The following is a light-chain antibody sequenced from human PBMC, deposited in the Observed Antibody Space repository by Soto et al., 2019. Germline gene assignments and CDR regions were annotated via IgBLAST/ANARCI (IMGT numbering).Light chain of an antibody. CDR2: DDN. Sequence: QSLLTQPPSVSAAPGQKVTISYSGSSSNIGGNSVSWYQQLPGTAPKLLIYDDNKRPSGIPDRFSGSKSGTSATLGITGFQTGDESDYYCGSWDSSLSAYVFVTGYKVTDL. CDR1: SSNIGGNS. J-gene: IGLJ1*01. CDR3: GSWDSSLSAYV. V-gene: IGLV1-51*01.